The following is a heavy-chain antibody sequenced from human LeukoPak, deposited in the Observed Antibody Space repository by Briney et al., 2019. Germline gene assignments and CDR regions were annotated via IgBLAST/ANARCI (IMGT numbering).Heavy chain of an antibody. CDR2: ISHDGSNN. D-gene: IGHD6-13*01. CDR1: GFTFSNYG. Sequence: SGGSLRLSCAASGFTFSNYGMHWVRQAPGKGLEWVVVISHDGSNNNYADSVKGRFTISRDNSKNTLYLQMNSLRAEDTAVYYCARDAPGDSSSWYSTLFDPWGQGTLVTVSS. CDR3: ARDAPGDSSSWYSTLFDP. J-gene: IGHJ5*02. V-gene: IGHV3-30*03.